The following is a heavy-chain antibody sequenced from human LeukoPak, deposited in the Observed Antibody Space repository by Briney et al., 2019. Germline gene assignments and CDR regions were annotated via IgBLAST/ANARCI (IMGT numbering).Heavy chain of an antibody. J-gene: IGHJ4*02. Sequence: SETLSLTCAVYGGSFSGYYWSWIRQPPGKGLEWIGEINHSGSTNYNPSLKSRITISVDTSKNQFSLKLSSETAADTAVYYCARGPSYDSSGYDYYFDYWGQGTLVTVSS. CDR1: GGSFSGYY. D-gene: IGHD3-22*01. CDR2: INHSGST. CDR3: ARGPSYDSSGYDYYFDY. V-gene: IGHV4-34*01.